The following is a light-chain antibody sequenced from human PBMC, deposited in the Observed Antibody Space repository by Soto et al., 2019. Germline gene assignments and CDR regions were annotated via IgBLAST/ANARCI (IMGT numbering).Light chain of an antibody. CDR1: SSDIGGYDH. J-gene: IGLJ3*02. CDR2: EVT. Sequence: QSALTLSPSASGSPGQSVTISCTGTSSDIGGYDHVSWYQQHPGKAPKVMIYEVTKRPSGVPGRFSGSKAGNTASLTVFGLQAEDEADYYCSSFAGPVWVFGGGTKVTVL. V-gene: IGLV2-8*01. CDR3: SSFAGPVWV.